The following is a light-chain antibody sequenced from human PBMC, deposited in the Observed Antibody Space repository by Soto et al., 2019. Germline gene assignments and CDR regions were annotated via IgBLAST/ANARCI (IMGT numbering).Light chain of an antibody. Sequence: SVLTQPPSVSGAPGQRVTISCTGSSSNIGAGYDVHWYQQLPGTAPKLLISGKNNRPSGVPDRFSGSRSGTSASLAITGLQAEDEADYYCQSYDSSLSGQGVFGGGTKLTVL. J-gene: IGLJ3*02. CDR3: QSYDSSLSGQGV. V-gene: IGLV1-40*01. CDR2: GKN. CDR1: SSNIGAGYD.